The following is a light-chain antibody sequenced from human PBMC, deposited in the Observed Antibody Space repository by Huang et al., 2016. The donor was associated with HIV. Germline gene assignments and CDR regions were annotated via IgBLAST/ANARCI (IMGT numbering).Light chain of an antibody. Sequence: DIVLTQSPATLSVFPGDRVTLSCRASQNVNNYLAWYQQRPGQAPRPLIYDASIRPAGISDRFSGTGSGTEFTLTINGLETEDFALYYCQQRSGRVTFGGGTKIEV. J-gene: IGKJ4*01. V-gene: IGKV3-11*01. CDR1: QNVNNY. CDR3: QQRSGRVT. CDR2: DAS.